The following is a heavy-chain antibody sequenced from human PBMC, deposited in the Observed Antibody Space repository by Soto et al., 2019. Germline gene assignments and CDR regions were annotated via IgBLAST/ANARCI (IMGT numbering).Heavy chain of an antibody. Sequence: TLSLTCTVSGDSITTNRYYWGWIRQPPGKGLEWCGTIYYTGTTYYNPSLKSRVTVSVDTSKNQFSLRLTSVTATDTAVYYCARSYSSSWYFDYWGQGTLVTVSS. CDR1: GDSITTNRYY. J-gene: IGHJ4*02. V-gene: IGHV4-39*01. CDR3: ARSYSSSWYFDY. D-gene: IGHD6-13*01. CDR2: IYYTGTT.